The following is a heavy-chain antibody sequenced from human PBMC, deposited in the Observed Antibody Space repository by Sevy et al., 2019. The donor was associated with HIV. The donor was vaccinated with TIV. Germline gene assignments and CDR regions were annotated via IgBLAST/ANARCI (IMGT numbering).Heavy chain of an antibody. V-gene: IGHV4-59*01. D-gene: IGHD2-2*01. CDR3: ARAGGSTDWGIDV. J-gene: IGHJ6*02. CDR1: GGSISSYY. Sequence: SETLSLTCTVSGGSISSYYWKWIRQPPGKGLEWIGYMDYSGSSSYNPSLKGRVSISLDTSKIQFSLKLTSVTAADTAVYYCARAGGSTDWGIDVWGQGTTVTVSS. CDR2: MDYSGSS.